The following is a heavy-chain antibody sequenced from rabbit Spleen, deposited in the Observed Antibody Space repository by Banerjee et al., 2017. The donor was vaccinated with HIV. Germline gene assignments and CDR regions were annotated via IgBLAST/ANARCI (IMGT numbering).Heavy chain of an antibody. V-gene: IGHV1S40*01. D-gene: IGHD6-1*01. CDR2: INAVTGKA. J-gene: IGHJ4*01. Sequence: QQLVESGGGLVKPGASLTLTCKASGIDFSNYNFMCWVRQAPGKGLEWIACINAVTGKAVYASWAKGRFTFSKTSSTTVTLQMTSLTAADTATYFCVRESGHGGYGDANLWGQGTLVTVS. CDR3: VRESGHGGYGDANL. CDR1: GIDFSNYNF.